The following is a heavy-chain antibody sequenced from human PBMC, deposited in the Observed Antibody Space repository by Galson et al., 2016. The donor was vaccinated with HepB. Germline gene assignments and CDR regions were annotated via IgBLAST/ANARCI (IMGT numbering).Heavy chain of an antibody. V-gene: IGHV3-30*04. CDR2: ISYDGSYD. CDR3: ARAVHGSGSYWDK. D-gene: IGHD3-10*01. Sequence: SLRLSCAASGFTFSSYAMHWVRQAPGKGLEWVAVISYDGSYDSYAGAVKGRFTISRDNFKNTLYLHLNSLRAEETAVYYCARAVHGSGSYWDKWGQGTLVAVSS. CDR1: GFTFSSYA. J-gene: IGHJ4*02.